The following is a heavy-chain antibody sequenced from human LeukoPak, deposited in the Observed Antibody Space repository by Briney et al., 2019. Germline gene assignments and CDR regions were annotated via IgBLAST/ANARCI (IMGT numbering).Heavy chain of an antibody. CDR1: GYTFTSYG. Sequence: ASVKVSCKASGYTFTSYGISWVRQAPGQGLEWMGWISAYNGNTNYAQKLQGRVTMTTDTSTSTAYMELRSLRSDDTAVYYCAGEDRGYSYYYGMDVWGQGTTVTVSS. V-gene: IGHV1-18*01. J-gene: IGHJ6*02. CDR2: ISAYNGNT. CDR3: AGEDRGYSYYYGMDV. D-gene: IGHD6-13*01.